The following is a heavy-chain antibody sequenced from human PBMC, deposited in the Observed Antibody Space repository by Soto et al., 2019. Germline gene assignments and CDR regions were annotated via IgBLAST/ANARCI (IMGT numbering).Heavy chain of an antibody. J-gene: IGHJ6*02. V-gene: IGHV4-59*01. D-gene: IGHD2-21*02. CDR1: GGSISGYY. Sequence: QVQLQESGPGLVKPSETLSLTCTVSGGSISGYYWSWIRQPPGKGLEWIGYMYNTGSTVYNPSFKIRVTISVDTSKSQLSLRLNSVTAADTAVYYCARDLWGYCGTDCYPLDVWGQGTTVTVSS. CDR3: ARDLWGYCGTDCYPLDV. CDR2: MYNTGST.